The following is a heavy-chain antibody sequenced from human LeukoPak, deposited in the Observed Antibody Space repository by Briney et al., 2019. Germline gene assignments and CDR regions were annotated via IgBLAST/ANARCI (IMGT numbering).Heavy chain of an antibody. CDR2: ISGSGGHT. V-gene: IGHV3-23*01. CDR3: AKIAGAYCSGGSCEVGY. Sequence: PGGSLRLSCAASGFTYSSYAMSWVRQAPGKGLEWVSDISGSGGHTYYADSVKGRSTISRDNSKNTLYLQMNNLRAEDTAVYYCAKIAGAYCSGGSCEVGYWGQGTLVTVSS. CDR1: GFTYSSYA. J-gene: IGHJ4*02. D-gene: IGHD2-15*01.